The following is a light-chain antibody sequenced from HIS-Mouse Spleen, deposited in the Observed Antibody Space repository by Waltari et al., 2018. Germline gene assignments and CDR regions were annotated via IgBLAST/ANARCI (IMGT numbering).Light chain of an antibody. V-gene: IGLV2-14*01. Sequence: QSALTQPASVSGSPGQSITISCTGTSSDVGGYHYVYLYQQHPGKAPKLMIYEVSNRPSGVSNRFSGSKSGNTASLTISGLQAEDEADYYCSSYTSSSTLFYVFGTGTKVTVL. CDR2: EVS. CDR1: SSDVGGYHY. CDR3: SSYTSSSTLFYV. J-gene: IGLJ1*01.